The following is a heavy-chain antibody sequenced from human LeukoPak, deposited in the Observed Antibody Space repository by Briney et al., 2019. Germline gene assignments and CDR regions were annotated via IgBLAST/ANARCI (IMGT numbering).Heavy chain of an antibody. CDR2: MNPNSGNT. V-gene: IGHV1-8*03. D-gene: IGHD6-13*01. Sequence: ASVKVSCKASGYTFTSYDINWVRQATGQGLEWMGWMNPNSGNTGYAQKFQGRVTITRNTPISTAYMELSSLRSEDTAVYYCARVRQQQLASYYYYYMDVWGKGTTVTVSS. J-gene: IGHJ6*03. CDR3: ARVRQQQLASYYYYYMDV. CDR1: GYTFTSYD.